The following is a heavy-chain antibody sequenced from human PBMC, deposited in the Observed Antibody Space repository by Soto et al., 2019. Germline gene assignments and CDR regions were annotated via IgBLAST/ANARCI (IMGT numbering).Heavy chain of an antibody. CDR2: ITPGGDNT. J-gene: IGHJ4*02. Sequence: GGSLRLSCAASGFTFTSHAMNWVRQAPGKGLEWVSGITPGGDNTYYADSVKGRFTISRDNSKNTLYLQMNNLRAEDTALYYCTKNSGGTCYSAVDCWGQGTLVTVSS. CDR3: TKNSGGTCYSAVDC. CDR1: GFTFTSHA. V-gene: IGHV3-23*01. D-gene: IGHD2-15*01.